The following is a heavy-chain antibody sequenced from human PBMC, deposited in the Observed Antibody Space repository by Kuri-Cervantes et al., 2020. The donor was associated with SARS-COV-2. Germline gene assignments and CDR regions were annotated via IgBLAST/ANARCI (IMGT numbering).Heavy chain of an antibody. J-gene: IGHJ6*02. D-gene: IGHD3-22*01. CDR2: IIPTFPPP. CDR1: GCTFSTYA. CDR3: AIINMGVAGAYYSGMDV. Sequence: SVKVSCKASGCTFSTYAISWVRQAPGQGLEWMGGIIPTFPPPEYAQKFQGRVTITADGSTSTAYMELSSLTSEDTAVYYCAIINMGVAGAYYSGMDVWDQGTTVTVSS. V-gene: IGHV1-69*13.